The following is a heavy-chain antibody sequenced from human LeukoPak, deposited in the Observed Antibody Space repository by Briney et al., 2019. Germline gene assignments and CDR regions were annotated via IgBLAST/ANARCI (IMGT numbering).Heavy chain of an antibody. J-gene: IGHJ5*02. Sequence: ASVKVSCKASEHTDTASDAMGCTRSPGQGLEWMGWINPNSGGTNYAQKFQGRVTMTRDTSISTAYMELSRLRSDDTAVYYCAIESDRSIDCLGSWFEPWGQGTLVTVSS. D-gene: IGHD6-6*01. CDR2: INPNSGGT. CDR1: EHTDTASD. V-gene: IGHV1-2*02. CDR3: AIESDRSIDCLGSWFEP.